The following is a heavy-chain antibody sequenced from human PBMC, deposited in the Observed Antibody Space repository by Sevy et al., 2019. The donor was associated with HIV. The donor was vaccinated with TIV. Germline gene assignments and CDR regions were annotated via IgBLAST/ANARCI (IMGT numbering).Heavy chain of an antibody. CDR1: GFTSGSFY. CDR2: INSDGRLS. J-gene: IGHJ4*02. D-gene: IGHD6-19*01. V-gene: IGHV3-74*01. CDR3: AIGSAGTAQH. Sequence: GGSLRLSCAASGFTSGSFYMHWVRQTPKKGLVWVSNINSDGRLSNYADSVKGRFIVSRDNAKNTQHLQMTSLGAEDTAVYYCAIGSAGTAQHRGQGILVTVSS.